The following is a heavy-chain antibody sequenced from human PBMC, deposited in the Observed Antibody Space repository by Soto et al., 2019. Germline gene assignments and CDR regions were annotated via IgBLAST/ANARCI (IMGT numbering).Heavy chain of an antibody. CDR3: ANQRGGYDRDFDY. D-gene: IGHD5-12*01. CDR2: IYSVGST. V-gene: IGHV3-66*01. Sequence: EVQLVESGGGVVQPGGSLRLSCAASGFTVSSNYMSWVRQAPGKGLEWVSVIYSVGSTYYADSVKGRCTISRDNSKNTLYLQMNSLRAEDTAVYYCANQRGGYDRDFDYWGQGTLVTVSS. CDR1: GFTVSSNY. J-gene: IGHJ4*02.